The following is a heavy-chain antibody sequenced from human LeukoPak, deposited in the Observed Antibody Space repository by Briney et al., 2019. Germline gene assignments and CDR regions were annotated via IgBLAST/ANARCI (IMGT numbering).Heavy chain of an antibody. J-gene: IGHJ3*02. CDR2: ISGSGGST. V-gene: IGHV3-23*01. D-gene: IGHD3-22*01. CDR1: GFTFSSYA. Sequence: GGSLRLSCAASGFTFSSYAMSWVRQAPGKGLEWVSAISGSGGSTYYADSVEGRFTISRDNSKNTLYLQMNSLRAEDTAVYYCAKGQYYYDSSGDAFDIWGQGTMVTVSS. CDR3: AKGQYYYDSSGDAFDI.